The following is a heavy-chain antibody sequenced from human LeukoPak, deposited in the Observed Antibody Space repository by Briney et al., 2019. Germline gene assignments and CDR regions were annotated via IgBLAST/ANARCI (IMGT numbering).Heavy chain of an antibody. D-gene: IGHD3-22*01. CDR1: GFTFSSFA. CDR3: AREGTYYDSSGYYDS. J-gene: IGHJ4*02. CDR2: ISGSGGRT. Sequence: PGGSLRLSCAASGFTFSSFAMTWVRQGPGKGLEWGSVISGSGGRTYYADSVKGRLTLSRDNSNNTLSLEMSSLRAEDTAVYYCAREGTYYDSSGYYDSWGQGTLVTVSS. V-gene: IGHV3-23*01.